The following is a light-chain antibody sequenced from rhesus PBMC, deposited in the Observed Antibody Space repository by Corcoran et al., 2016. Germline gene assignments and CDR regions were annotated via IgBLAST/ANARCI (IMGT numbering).Light chain of an antibody. J-gene: IGKJ1*01. CDR2: GAT. CDR3: QQSSNLSRT. CDR1: QSVGSY. Sequence: ETVVTQSPATLALSPGERATLSCRASQSVGSYLAWYQQKPGQAPRPLIYGATRRAPGIPDRVSGSGAGTDVTLPISSLEPEYVGVYYCQQSSNLSRTFSQGTKVEIK. V-gene: IGKV3-24*04.